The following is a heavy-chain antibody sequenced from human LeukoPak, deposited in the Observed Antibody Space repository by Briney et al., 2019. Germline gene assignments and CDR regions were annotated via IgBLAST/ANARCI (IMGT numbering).Heavy chain of an antibody. V-gene: IGHV3-48*03. J-gene: IGHJ4*02. D-gene: IGHD1-26*01. CDR2: ISSSGSTI. CDR1: GFTFSCYE. Sequence: GGSLRLSCAASGFTFSCYEMNWVRQAPGKGLEWVSYISSSGSTIYYADSVKGRFTISRDNAKNSLYLQMNSLRAEDTAVYYCARDRGSTEFDYWGQGTLFTVSS. CDR3: ARDRGSTEFDY.